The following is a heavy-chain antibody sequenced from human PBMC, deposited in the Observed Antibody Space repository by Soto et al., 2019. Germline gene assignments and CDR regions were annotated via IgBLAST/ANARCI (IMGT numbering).Heavy chain of an antibody. CDR3: ARGVGSGSYYNQYNWFDP. V-gene: IGHV1-18*01. CDR2: INVYNGNT. D-gene: IGHD3-10*01. CDR1: GYTFTNYG. Sequence: ASVTVSCQASGYTFTNYGIIWVRQAPGQGLEWMGWINVYNGNTKYAQKVQGRVTMTTDTSTSTAYMELRSLRSDDTAVYYCARGVGSGSYYNQYNWFDPWGQGTLVTVSS. J-gene: IGHJ5*02.